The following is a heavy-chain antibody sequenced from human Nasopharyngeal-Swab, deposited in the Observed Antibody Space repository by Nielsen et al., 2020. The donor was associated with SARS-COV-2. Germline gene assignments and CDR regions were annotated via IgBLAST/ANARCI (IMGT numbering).Heavy chain of an antibody. CDR1: GFSLSTSGVG. J-gene: IGHJ4*02. CDR3: AHSALGYSSGWELDY. Sequence: SGPTLVQPTQTLTLTRTFSGFSLSTSGVGVGWIRQPPGKALEWLALIYWDDDKRYSPSLKSRLTVTKDTSKNQVVLTMTNMDPVDTATYYCAHSALGYSSGWELDYWGQGTLVTVSS. V-gene: IGHV2-5*02. D-gene: IGHD6-19*01. CDR2: IYWDDDK.